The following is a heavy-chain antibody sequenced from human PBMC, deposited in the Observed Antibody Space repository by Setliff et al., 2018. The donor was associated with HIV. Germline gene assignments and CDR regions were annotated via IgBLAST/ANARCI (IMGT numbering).Heavy chain of an antibody. Sequence: PGGSLRLSCAASGFIFSSYWMSWVRQAPGKGLEWVANIKQDGSEKYYVDSVKGRFTISRDNAKNSLYLQMNSLRVEDTAVYYCARDGRGAVAGTHWYFDLWGRGTLVTVSS. CDR1: GFIFSSYW. V-gene: IGHV3-7*01. J-gene: IGHJ2*01. D-gene: IGHD6-19*01. CDR3: ARDGRGAVAGTHWYFDL. CDR2: IKQDGSEK.